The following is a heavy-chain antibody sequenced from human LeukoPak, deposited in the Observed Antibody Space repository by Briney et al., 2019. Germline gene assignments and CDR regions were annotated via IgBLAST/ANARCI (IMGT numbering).Heavy chain of an antibody. CDR3: ARDGQQLPFDY. J-gene: IGHJ4*02. CDR2: ISSSSSYI. CDR1: GFTSSSYS. V-gene: IGHV3-21*01. D-gene: IGHD6-13*01. Sequence: PGGSLRLSCAASGFTSSSYSMNWVRQAPGKGLEWVSSISSSSSYIYYAGSVKGRFTISRDNAKNSLYLQMNSLRAEDTAVYYCARDGQQLPFDYWGQGTLVTVSS.